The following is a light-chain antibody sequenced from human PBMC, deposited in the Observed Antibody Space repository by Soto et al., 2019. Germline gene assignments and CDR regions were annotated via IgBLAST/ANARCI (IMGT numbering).Light chain of an antibody. CDR2: GAS. CDR3: QQYNYWPPWT. J-gene: IGKJ1*01. CDR1: QSVSSN. Sequence: EIVMTQSPATLSVSPGERATLSCRASQSVSSNLAWYQQKPGQAPRLLIYGASTRATGIPARFSGSGSGTEFTLTIGSLQSEDFAVYYCQQYNYWPPWTFGQGTKVEIK. V-gene: IGKV3-15*01.